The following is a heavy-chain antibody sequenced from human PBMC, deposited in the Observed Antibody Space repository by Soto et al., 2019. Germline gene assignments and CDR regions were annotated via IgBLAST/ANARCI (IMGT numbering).Heavy chain of an antibody. CDR1: GGTFSSYA. Sequence: AVKVSCKASGGTFSSYAISWVLQAPGQGLEWMGGIIPIFGTANYAQKFQGRVTITADKSTSTAYMELSSLRSEDTAVYYCARVEVVAATDWFDPWGQGTLVTVSS. CDR3: ARVEVVAATDWFDP. D-gene: IGHD2-15*01. CDR2: IIPIFGTA. V-gene: IGHV1-69*06. J-gene: IGHJ5*02.